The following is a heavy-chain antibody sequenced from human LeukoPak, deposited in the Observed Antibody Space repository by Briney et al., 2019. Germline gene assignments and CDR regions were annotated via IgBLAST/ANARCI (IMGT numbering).Heavy chain of an antibody. V-gene: IGHV3-30*02. Sequence: GGSLRLSCAASGFTVSSNYMSWVRQAPGKGLEWVAFIRYDGTNKYYADSVKGRFTISRDNSKNTLYLQMNSLRAEDTAMYYCAKDSAYYYDSSGYYYDWGQGTLVTVSS. CDR3: AKDSAYYYDSSGYYYD. CDR1: GFTVSSNY. CDR2: IRYDGTNK. D-gene: IGHD3-22*01. J-gene: IGHJ4*02.